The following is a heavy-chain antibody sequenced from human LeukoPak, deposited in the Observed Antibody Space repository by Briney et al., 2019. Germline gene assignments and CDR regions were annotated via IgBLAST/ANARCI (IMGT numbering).Heavy chain of an antibody. V-gene: IGHV3-9*01. CDR1: GFTFDDSA. J-gene: IGHJ4*02. CDR3: ARLWTTDGDY. Sequence: GGSLRLSCAASGFTFDDSAMHWVRQAPGKGLEWVSAITWNSGIIGYADSVKGRFTISRDNAKDSLFLQMNSLRPEDTALYYCARLWTTDGDYWGQGTLVTVSS. D-gene: IGHD4-17*01. CDR2: ITWNSGII.